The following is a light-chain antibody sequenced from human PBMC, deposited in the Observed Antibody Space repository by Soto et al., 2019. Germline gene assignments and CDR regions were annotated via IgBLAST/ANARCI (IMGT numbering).Light chain of an antibody. CDR3: QQYYSYSRT. J-gene: IGKJ1*01. V-gene: IGKV1-8*01. CDR1: QGISSY. CDR2: AAS. Sequence: AIRMTQSPSSLSASTGDRVTITCRASQGISSYLAWYQQKPGKAPKLLIYAASTLQSGVPSRFSGSGSGTDFTLTISCLQSEDFATYYYQQYYSYSRTFGQGTKVEIK.